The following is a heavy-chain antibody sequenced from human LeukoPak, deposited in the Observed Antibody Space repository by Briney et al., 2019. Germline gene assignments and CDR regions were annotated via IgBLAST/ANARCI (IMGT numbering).Heavy chain of an antibody. CDR2: IYYSGTT. Sequence: SGTLSLTCSVSGGSISSRSHYWGWIRQSPGKGLEWIGTIYYSGTTFYNPSLQSRVSISVDTSRNQFSLRLNSVTAADTAVYYCARRNDYDFWSGNQYYFDYWGQGTLVTVSS. V-gene: IGHV4-39*01. CDR3: ARRNDYDFWSGNQYYFDY. CDR1: GGSISSRSHY. D-gene: IGHD3-3*01. J-gene: IGHJ4*02.